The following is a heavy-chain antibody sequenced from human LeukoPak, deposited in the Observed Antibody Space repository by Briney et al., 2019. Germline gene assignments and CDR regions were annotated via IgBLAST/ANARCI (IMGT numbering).Heavy chain of an antibody. CDR2: IWYDGSNK. CDR3: ARSSGGDRPSPFDY. V-gene: IGHV3-33*01. J-gene: IGHJ4*02. D-gene: IGHD2-21*02. Sequence: GGSLRLSCAASGFTFSSYGMHWVRQAPGKGLEWVAVIWYDGSNKYYADSVKGRFTISRDNSKNTLYLQMNSLRAEDTAVYYCARSSGGDRPSPFDYWGQGTLVTVSS. CDR1: GFTFSSYG.